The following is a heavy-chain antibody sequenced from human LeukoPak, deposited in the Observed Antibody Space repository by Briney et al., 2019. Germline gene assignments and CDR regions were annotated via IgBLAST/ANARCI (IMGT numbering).Heavy chain of an antibody. D-gene: IGHD6-13*01. V-gene: IGHV1-69*04. J-gene: IGHJ5*02. CDR2: IIPILGIA. CDR1: GGTFSSYA. CDR3: ARHIAAATRPFPFDP. Sequence: SVKVSCKASGGTFSSYAISWVRQAPGQGLEWMGRIIPILGIANYAQKFQGRVTITADKSTSTAYMELSSLRSEDTAVYYCARHIAAATRPFPFDPWGQGTLVTVSS.